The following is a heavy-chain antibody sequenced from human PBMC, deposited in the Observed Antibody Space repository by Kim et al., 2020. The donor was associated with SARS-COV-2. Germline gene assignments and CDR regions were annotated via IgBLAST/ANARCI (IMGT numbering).Heavy chain of an antibody. V-gene: IGHV5-10-1*01. D-gene: IGHD7-27*01. Sequence: TKYRPSFQGHVTFSTDKSISTAYLQWSSLKASDTAMYYCARGGTGASFDYWGQGTLVTVSS. CDR3: ARGGTGASFDY. CDR2: T. J-gene: IGHJ4*02.